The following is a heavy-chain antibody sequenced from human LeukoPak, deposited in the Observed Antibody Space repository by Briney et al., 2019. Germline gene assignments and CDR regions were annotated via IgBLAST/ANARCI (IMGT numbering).Heavy chain of an antibody. CDR3: ARDWSIWFGESFDY. J-gene: IGHJ4*02. CDR2: IKQDGSEK. D-gene: IGHD3-10*01. Sequence: PGESLRLSCAASGFTFSSYWMSWVRQAPGKGLEWVANIKQDGSEKYYVDSVKGRFTISRDNAKNSLYLQMNSLRAEDTAVYYCARDWSIWFGESFDYWGQGALVTVSS. V-gene: IGHV3-7*03. CDR1: GFTFSSYW.